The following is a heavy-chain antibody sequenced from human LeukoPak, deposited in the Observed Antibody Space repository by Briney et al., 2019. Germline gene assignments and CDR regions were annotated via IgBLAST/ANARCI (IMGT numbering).Heavy chain of an antibody. J-gene: IGHJ6*02. CDR2: ISGSGDTT. CDR1: GGSISSYY. CDR3: ANGGDPYYFYYGMDV. Sequence: ETLSLTCTVSGGSISSYYWSWVRQAPGKGLEWVSAISGSGDTTYYGDSVKGRFTVSRDNSKNTLFLQMNSLRAEDTAVYYCANGGDPYYFYYGMDVWGQGTTVTVSS. V-gene: IGHV3-23*01.